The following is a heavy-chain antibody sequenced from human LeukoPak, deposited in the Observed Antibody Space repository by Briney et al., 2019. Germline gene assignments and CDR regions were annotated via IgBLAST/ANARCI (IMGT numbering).Heavy chain of an antibody. Sequence: GGSLRLSCAASGFTFSSYAMSWVRQAPGKGLEWVSAISGSGGSTYYADSEKGRFTISRDNSKNTLYLQMNSLRAEDTAVYYCAKDQWNGSGSYCFDYWGQGTLVTVSS. CDR3: AKDQWNGSGSYCFDY. CDR1: GFTFSSYA. J-gene: IGHJ4*02. CDR2: ISGSGGST. V-gene: IGHV3-23*01. D-gene: IGHD3-10*01.